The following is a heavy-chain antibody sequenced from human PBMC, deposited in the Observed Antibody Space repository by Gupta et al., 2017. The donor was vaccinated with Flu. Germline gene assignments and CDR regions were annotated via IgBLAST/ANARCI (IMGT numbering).Heavy chain of an antibody. J-gene: IGHJ4*02. CDR2: IIPILGIA. CDR3: ARGTGCGGDCYLTN. Sequence: VSCKASGGTFSSYTISWVRQAPGQGLEWMGRIIPILGIANYAQKFQGRVTITADKSTSTAYMELSSLRSEDTAVYYCARGTGCGGDCYLTNWGQGTLVTVSS. V-gene: IGHV1-69*02. CDR1: GGTFSSYT. D-gene: IGHD2-21*02.